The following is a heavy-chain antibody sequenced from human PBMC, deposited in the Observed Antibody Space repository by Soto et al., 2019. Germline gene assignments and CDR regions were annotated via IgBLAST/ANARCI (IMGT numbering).Heavy chain of an antibody. D-gene: IGHD3-3*01. Sequence: GGSLRLSCGTSGFTFANFGMGWVRQAPGKGLYWVSGISSSGRRTYYADSVKGRFTISRDNSKNTLYLQMDSLRGDDTAVYYCAKVAQSGVVVAYFDPWGQGALVTVSS. CDR1: GFTFANFG. V-gene: IGHV3-23*01. CDR2: ISSSGRRT. J-gene: IGHJ5*02. CDR3: AKVAQSGVVVAYFDP.